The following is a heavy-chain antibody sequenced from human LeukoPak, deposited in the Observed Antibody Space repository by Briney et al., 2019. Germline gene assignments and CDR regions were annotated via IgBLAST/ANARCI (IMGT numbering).Heavy chain of an antibody. CDR2: IQSKTDGGTS. CDR3: TTAPKWETYGTDY. V-gene: IGHV3-15*01. J-gene: IGHJ4*02. D-gene: IGHD1-26*01. CDR1: GFTSSNAW. Sequence: PGGSLTLTCAASGFTSSNAWMNWVRQAPGKGLEWVGRIQSKTDGGTSDYAAPVRGRFTILRDDSKNILYLQMNSLNTEDTAVYYCTTAPKWETYGTDYWGQGTLVTVSS.